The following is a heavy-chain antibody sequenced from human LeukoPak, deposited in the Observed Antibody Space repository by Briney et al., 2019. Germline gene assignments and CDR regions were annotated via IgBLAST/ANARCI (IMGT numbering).Heavy chain of an antibody. Sequence: GGSLRLSCAASGFTFSSYWMSWVRQAPGKGLEWVANIKQDGNEKYYADSVKGRFTISRDNAKNSLYLQMNSLRAEDTALYYCARAYTAAGTLDGGRDAFDIWGQGTMVTVSS. CDR3: ARAYTAAGTLDGGRDAFDI. D-gene: IGHD6-13*01. J-gene: IGHJ3*02. CDR2: IKQDGNEK. V-gene: IGHV3-7*03. CDR1: GFTFSSYW.